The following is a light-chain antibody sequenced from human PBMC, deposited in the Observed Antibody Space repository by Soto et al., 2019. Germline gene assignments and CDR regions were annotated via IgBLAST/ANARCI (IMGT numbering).Light chain of an antibody. CDR2: KIS. CDR1: QSLVHNDGNTY. Sequence: DIVMTQTPLSSPVTLGQAASISCRSSQSLVHNDGNTYLSWFQQRPGQPPRLLLYKISDRFSGVQDRFSGSGTGTDFILTLSRVEAEDVGVYYCIQATQSPWTFGQGTKGEI. J-gene: IGKJ1*01. CDR3: IQATQSPWT. V-gene: IGKV2-24*01.